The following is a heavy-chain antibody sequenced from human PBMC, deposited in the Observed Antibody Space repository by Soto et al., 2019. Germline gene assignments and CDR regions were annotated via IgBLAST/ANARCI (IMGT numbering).Heavy chain of an antibody. D-gene: IGHD2-2*01. V-gene: IGHV3-23*01. CDR2: IGGTGNTT. Sequence: VNLSESGGALVQPGGSLRLSCAASGFTFRVYAMSWFRQAPGGGLEWVSAIGGTGNTTYYADSVKGRFTIARDNSRDTLYLQMTSLRVEDTAVYYCARIRQLLFVSWGQGTLVSVSS. CDR3: ARIRQLLFVS. CDR1: GFTFRVYA. J-gene: IGHJ4*02.